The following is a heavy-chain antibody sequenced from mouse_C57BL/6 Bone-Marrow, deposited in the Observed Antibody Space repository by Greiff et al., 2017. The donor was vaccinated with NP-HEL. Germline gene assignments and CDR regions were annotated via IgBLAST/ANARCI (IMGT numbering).Heavy chain of an antibody. CDR3: ARDSGRSYYFDY. D-gene: IGHD3-2*02. J-gene: IGHJ2*01. CDR2: IRRGSSSYTT. Sequence: EVKLVESGGGLVQPKGSLKLSCAASGFTFTTYAMDWVRQAPGKGLEWVARIRRGSSSYTTYYADSVKDRLTISRDDSHSTLYLQMNNLKSEDTAMYYCARDSGRSYYFDYWGQGTTLTVSS. CDR1: GFTFTTYA. V-gene: IGHV10-3*01.